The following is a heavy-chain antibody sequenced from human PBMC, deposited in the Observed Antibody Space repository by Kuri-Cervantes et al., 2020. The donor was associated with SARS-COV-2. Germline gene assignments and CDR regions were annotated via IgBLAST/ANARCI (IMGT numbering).Heavy chain of an antibody. V-gene: IGHV3-30*18. CDR1: GFTFSNYD. CDR3: AKDSRDWGVLDY. CDR2: ISYDGSNK. J-gene: IGHJ4*02. D-gene: IGHD3/OR15-3a*01. Sequence: GESLKISCAASGFTFSNYDIHWVRQAPGKGLEWVAVISYDGSNKYYADSVKGRFTICRDNSKNTLYLQMNSLRAEDTSVYYCAKDSRDWGVLDYWGQGTLVTVSS.